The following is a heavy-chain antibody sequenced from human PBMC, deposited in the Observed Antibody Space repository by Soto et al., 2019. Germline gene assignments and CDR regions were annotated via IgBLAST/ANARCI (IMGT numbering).Heavy chain of an antibody. CDR3: ARADRTLVTSYSLDV. D-gene: IGHD2-21*02. J-gene: IGHJ6*02. Sequence: SETLSLTCAVYGGSFSGYYWTWIRQPPGKGLEWIGEINHSGTINFNPSLKSRLSISLDTSKKHFSLKLSSVTDADTAAYYCARADRTLVTSYSLDVWGQGTTVTVSS. CDR2: INHSGTI. CDR1: GGSFSGYY. V-gene: IGHV4-34*01.